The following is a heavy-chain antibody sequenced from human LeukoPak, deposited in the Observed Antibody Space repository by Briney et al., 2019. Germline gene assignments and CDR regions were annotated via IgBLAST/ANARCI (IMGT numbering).Heavy chain of an antibody. Sequence: PSETLSLTCTVSGGSISSSSYYWGWIRQPPGKGLEWIGSIYYSGSTNYNPSLKSRVTISVDTSKNQFSLKLSSVTAADTAVYYCARHLWFGESSPFDYWGQGTLVTVSS. CDR3: ARHLWFGESSPFDY. CDR1: GGSISSSSYY. CDR2: IYYSGST. V-gene: IGHV4-39*01. D-gene: IGHD3-10*01. J-gene: IGHJ4*02.